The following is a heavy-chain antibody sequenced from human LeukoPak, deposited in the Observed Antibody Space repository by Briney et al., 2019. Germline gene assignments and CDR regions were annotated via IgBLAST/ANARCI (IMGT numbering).Heavy chain of an antibody. J-gene: IGHJ6*03. CDR2: IDHTGTT. CDR1: DDSITIYY. Sequence: PSETLSLTCSVSDDSITIYYWTWIRQPPGKRLEWIGCIDHTGTTNYNPSLNSRVTISRDTSKNHFSLQLSSVTAADTAVYFCARGRVSSSTWHSTYYYYFYMDVWGKGTTVTVSS. V-gene: IGHV4-59*01. D-gene: IGHD4-11*01. CDR3: ARGRVSSSTWHSTYYYYFYMDV.